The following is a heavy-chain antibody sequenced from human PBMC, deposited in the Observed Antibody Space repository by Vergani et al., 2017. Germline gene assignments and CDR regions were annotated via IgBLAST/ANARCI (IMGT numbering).Heavy chain of an antibody. CDR1: GFTFNQYG. CDR2: TWYDGNNK. D-gene: IGHD3-16*01. V-gene: IGHV3-33*01. CDR3: ARDLRLLFNRFDP. Sequence: QVQLVESGGGVVQPGRSLRLSCAASGFTFNQYGMHWVRQAPGKGLEWVAVTWYDGNNKEYADSVKGRFTISRDNSKSTMYLQMNSLRDDDTGVYYCARDLRLLFNRFDPWVEGTLVTVS. J-gene: IGHJ5*02.